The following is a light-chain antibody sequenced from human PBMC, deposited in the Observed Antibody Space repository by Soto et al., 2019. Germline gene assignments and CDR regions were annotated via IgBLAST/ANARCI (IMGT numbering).Light chain of an antibody. CDR1: QSVGSP. V-gene: IGKV3-15*01. Sequence: VITQSLSTLSVSPDARDTLSWRASQSVGSPLAWYQHRPGQAPRLLIYGASYRATGIPARFSGSGSGTDFTLTISSLQSEDFAVYYCQQYDNWPPFTFGPGTKVDI. J-gene: IGKJ3*01. CDR3: QQYDNWPPFT. CDR2: GAS.